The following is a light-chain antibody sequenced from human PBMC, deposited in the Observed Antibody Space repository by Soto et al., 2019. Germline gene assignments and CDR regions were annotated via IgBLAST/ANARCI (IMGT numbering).Light chain of an antibody. CDR2: DAS. CDR1: QSISKY. CDR3: QQYDSYSGT. V-gene: IGKV1-5*01. J-gene: IGKJ1*01. Sequence: QMTHSPSTLSAYIEDRVTVTCRASQSISKYLAWYQQRPGKAPKLLIYDASSLETGVPSRFSGSGSGTEFTLTISSLHPDDFATYYCQQYDSYSGTFGQGSKVDVK.